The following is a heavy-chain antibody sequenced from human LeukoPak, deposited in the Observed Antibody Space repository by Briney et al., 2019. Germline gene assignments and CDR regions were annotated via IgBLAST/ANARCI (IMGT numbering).Heavy chain of an antibody. CDR1: GVSISPYY. Sequence: PSETLSLTCAVSGVSISPYYWAWIRQPPGKGLEWIGYIHTSGSNNQYPSLKSRVTISVDTSKNQFSLKLSSVTAADTAVYYCAKHRGSGTYYIPTTWFDPWGQGTLVTVSS. CDR3: AKHRGSGTYYIPTTWFDP. V-gene: IGHV4-4*09. CDR2: IHTSGSN. D-gene: IGHD3-10*01. J-gene: IGHJ5*02.